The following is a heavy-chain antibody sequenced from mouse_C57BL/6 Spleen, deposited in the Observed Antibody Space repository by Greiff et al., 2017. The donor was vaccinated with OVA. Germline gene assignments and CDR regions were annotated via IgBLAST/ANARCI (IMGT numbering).Heavy chain of an antibody. Sequence: QVQLQQPGAELVMPGASVKLSCKASGYTFTSYWMHWVKQRPGQGLEWIGEIDPSDSYTNYNQKFKGKSTLTVDKSSSTAYMQLSSLTSEDSAVYYCAVNYDAMDYWGQGTSVTVSS. V-gene: IGHV1-69*01. CDR3: AVNYDAMDY. CDR1: GYTFTSYW. CDR2: IDPSDSYT. J-gene: IGHJ4*01.